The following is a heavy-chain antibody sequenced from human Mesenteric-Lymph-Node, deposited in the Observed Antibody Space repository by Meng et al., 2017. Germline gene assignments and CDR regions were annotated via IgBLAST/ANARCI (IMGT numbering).Heavy chain of an antibody. CDR1: GFTFSSYA. J-gene: IGHJ4*02. Sequence: GGSLRLSCAASGFTFSSYAMHWVRQAPGKGLEWVAVISYDGSNKYYADSVKGRFTISRDNSKNTLYLQMNSLRAEDTAVYYCARDHMVAGGFHFDYWGQGTLVTVSS. CDR2: ISYDGSNK. V-gene: IGHV3-30*01. CDR3: ARDHMVAGGFHFDY. D-gene: IGHD5-12*01.